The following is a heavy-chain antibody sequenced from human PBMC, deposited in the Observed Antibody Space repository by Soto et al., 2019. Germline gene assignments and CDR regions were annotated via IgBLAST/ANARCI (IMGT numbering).Heavy chain of an antibody. CDR1: GYTFTSYG. V-gene: IGHV1-18*01. CDR3: ARDRGAYGMDV. CDR2: LSAYNGNT. Sequence: QVQLVQSGAEVKKPGASVKVSCKASGYTFTSYGISWVLQAPGQGLEWMGWLSAYNGNTNYAQKLQGRVTMTTDTATSTAYMELRRLRSDDTAVYYCARDRGAYGMDVWGQGTTVTVSS. J-gene: IGHJ6*02.